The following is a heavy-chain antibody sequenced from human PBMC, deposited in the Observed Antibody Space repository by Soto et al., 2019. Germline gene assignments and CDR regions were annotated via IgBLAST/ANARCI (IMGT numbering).Heavy chain of an antibody. CDR2: IIPIFGTA. CDR1: GGTFSSYA. V-gene: IGHV1-69*06. Sequence: QVQLVQSGAEVKKPGSSVKVSCKASGGTFSSYAISWVRQAPGQGLEWMGGIIPIFGTANYAQKFQGRVTITADKSTSTAYMELSSLRSEDTAVYYCAIKRLKSDYSSSAGNSYYYYGMDVWGQGTTVTVSS. CDR3: AIKRLKSDYSSSAGNSYYYYGMDV. D-gene: IGHD6-6*01. J-gene: IGHJ6*02.